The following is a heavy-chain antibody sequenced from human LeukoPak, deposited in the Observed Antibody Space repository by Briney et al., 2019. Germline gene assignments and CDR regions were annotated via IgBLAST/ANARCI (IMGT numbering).Heavy chain of an antibody. CDR3: ARWSSVWDYYDSSDYYFDY. D-gene: IGHD3-22*01. CDR1: GFTFSSYA. V-gene: IGHV3-64*01. CDR2: ISSNGGST. Sequence: PGGSLRLSCAASGFTFSSYAMHWVRQAPGKGLEYVSAISSNGGSTYYANSVKGRFTIPRDNSKNTLYLQMGSLRAEDMAVYYCARWSSVWDYYDSSDYYFDYWGQGTLVTVSS. J-gene: IGHJ4*02.